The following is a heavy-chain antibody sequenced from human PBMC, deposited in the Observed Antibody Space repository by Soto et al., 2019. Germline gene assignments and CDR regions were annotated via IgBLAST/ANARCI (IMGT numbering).Heavy chain of an antibody. Sequence: KQSQTLSLTCAISGDSVSSNSAAWNWIRQSPSRGLEWLGRTYYRSKWYNDYAVSVKSRITINPDTSKNQFSLQLNSVTPEDTAVYYCAREMQTDYGAYGSLDYWGQGTLVTVSS. CDR2: TYYRSKWYN. CDR3: AREMQTDYGAYGSLDY. D-gene: IGHD4-17*01. V-gene: IGHV6-1*01. J-gene: IGHJ4*02. CDR1: GDSVSSNSAA.